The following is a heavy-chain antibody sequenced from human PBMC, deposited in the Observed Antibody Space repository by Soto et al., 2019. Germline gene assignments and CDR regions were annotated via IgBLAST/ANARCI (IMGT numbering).Heavy chain of an antibody. CDR1: CGSISSGGYY. J-gene: IGHJ6*02. CDR2: IYYSGST. CDR3: AREPKRTSRMDV. V-gene: IGHV4-31*03. Sequence: PSETLSLTCTVSCGSISSGGYYWSWIRQHPGKGLEWIGYIYYSGSTYYNPSLKSRVTISVDTSKNQFSLKLSSVTAADTAVYYCAREPKRTSRMDVWGQGTTVTVS.